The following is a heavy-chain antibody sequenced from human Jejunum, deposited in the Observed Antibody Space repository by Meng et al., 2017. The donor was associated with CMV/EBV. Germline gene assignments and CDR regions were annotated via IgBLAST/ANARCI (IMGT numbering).Heavy chain of an antibody. D-gene: IGHD2-2*01. CDR3: VTNLYCSTDGCRNY. CDR1: GFAFSGDW. J-gene: IGHJ4*02. CDR2: INADGTTS. V-gene: IGHV3-74*01. Sequence: SGFAFSGDWMDWVRQAPGKGLMLVSRINADGTTSGYADSVKGRFTISRDNANNMLYLQLDSLRAEDTAVYYCVTNLYCSTDGCRNYWGQGTLVTVSS.